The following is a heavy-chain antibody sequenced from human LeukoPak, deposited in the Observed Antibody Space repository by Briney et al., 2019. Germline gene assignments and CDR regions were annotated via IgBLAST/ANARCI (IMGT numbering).Heavy chain of an antibody. Sequence: SETLSLTCAVYGGSFSGYYWSWIRQPPGKGLEWIGEINHSGSTNYNPSLKSRVTISVDTSKNQLSLKLSSVTAADTAVYYCARGRYYGSGNWFDPWGQGTLVTVSS. V-gene: IGHV4-34*01. D-gene: IGHD3-10*01. CDR3: ARGRYYGSGNWFDP. CDR2: INHSGST. CDR1: GGSFSGYY. J-gene: IGHJ5*02.